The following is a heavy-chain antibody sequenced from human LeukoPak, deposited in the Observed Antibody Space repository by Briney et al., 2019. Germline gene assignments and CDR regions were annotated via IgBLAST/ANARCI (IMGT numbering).Heavy chain of an antibody. V-gene: IGHV1-69*04. J-gene: IGHJ4*02. CDR2: IIPILGIA. Sequence: ASVKVSCTASGGTFSSYAISWVRQAPGQGLEWMGRIIPILGIANYAQKFQGRVTITADKSTSTAYMELSRLRSDDTAVYYCARATEYGDYDYWGQGTLVTVSS. D-gene: IGHD4-17*01. CDR3: ARATEYGDYDY. CDR1: GGTFSSYA.